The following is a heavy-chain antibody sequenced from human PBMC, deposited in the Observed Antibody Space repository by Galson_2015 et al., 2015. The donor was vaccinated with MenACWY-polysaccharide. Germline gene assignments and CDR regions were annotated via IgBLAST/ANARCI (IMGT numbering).Heavy chain of an antibody. CDR1: GGSISSYY. CDR2: IYYSGST. CDR3: ASSLTTVVTPHAFDI. V-gene: IGHV4-59*01. J-gene: IGHJ3*02. D-gene: IGHD4-23*01. Sequence: ETLSLTCTVSGGSISSYYWSWIRQPPGKGLEWIGYIYYSGSTNYNPSLKSRVTISVDTSKNQFSLKLSSVTAADTAVYYCASSLTTVVTPHAFDIWGQGTMVTVSS.